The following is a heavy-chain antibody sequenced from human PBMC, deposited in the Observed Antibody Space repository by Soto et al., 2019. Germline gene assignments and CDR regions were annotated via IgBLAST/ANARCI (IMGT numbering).Heavy chain of an antibody. D-gene: IGHD2-15*01. CDR1: GFTFSSYG. J-gene: IGHJ4*02. CDR3: ASAVGMAAPDY. CDR2: IWYDGSNK. Sequence: QVQLVESGGGVVQPGRSLRLSCAASGFTFSSYGMHWVRQAPGKGLEWVAVIWYDGSNKYYADSVKGRFTISRDNSKNTLYLQMHSLRAEDTAVYYCASAVGMAAPDYWGQGTLVTVSS. V-gene: IGHV3-33*01.